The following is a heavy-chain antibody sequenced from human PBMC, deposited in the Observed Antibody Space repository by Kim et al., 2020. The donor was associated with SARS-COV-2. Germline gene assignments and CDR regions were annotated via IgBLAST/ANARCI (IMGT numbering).Heavy chain of an antibody. Sequence: SLRLSCAASGFTFDDYAMHWVRQAPGKGLEWVSGISWNRGSIGYADSVKGRFTISRDNAKNSLYLQMNSLRAEDTALYYCAKAPGGYSSSWANWFDPWGQGTLITVSS. CDR1: GFTFDDYA. J-gene: IGHJ5*02. V-gene: IGHV3-9*01. D-gene: IGHD6-13*01. CDR2: ISWNRGSI. CDR3: AKAPGGYSSSWANWFDP.